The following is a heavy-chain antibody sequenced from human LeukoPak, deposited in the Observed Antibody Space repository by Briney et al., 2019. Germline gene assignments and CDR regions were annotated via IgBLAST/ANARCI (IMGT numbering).Heavy chain of an antibody. V-gene: IGHV1-2*06. D-gene: IGHD6-19*01. CDR3: ARDPVAGEFDY. CDR2: INPNSGGT. Sequence: ASVTVSCKASGYTFTGYYMHWVRQAPGQGLEWMGRINPNSGGTNYAQKFQGRVTMTRDTSISTAYMELSRLRSDDTAVYYCARDPVAGEFDYWGQGTLVTVSS. CDR1: GYTFTGYY. J-gene: IGHJ4*02.